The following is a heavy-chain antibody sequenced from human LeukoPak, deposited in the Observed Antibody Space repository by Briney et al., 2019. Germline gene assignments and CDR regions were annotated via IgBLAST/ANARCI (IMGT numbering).Heavy chain of an antibody. CDR3: AKDRVATIIGEFDY. V-gene: IGHV3-30*18. D-gene: IGHD5-24*01. CDR2: ISYDGSSK. CDR1: GFTFSSYG. Sequence: PGGSLRLSCAAAGFTFSSYGIHWVRQAPGKGLEWVAVISYDGSSKYYADSVKGRFTISRDNSKNTLYLQMNSLRAEDTAVYYCAKDRVATIIGEFDYWGQGTLVTVSS. J-gene: IGHJ4*02.